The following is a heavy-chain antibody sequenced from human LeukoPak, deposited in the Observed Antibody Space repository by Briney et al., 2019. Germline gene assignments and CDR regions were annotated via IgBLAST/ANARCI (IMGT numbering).Heavy chain of an antibody. CDR3: ARLYYDGSRYPNWFDP. J-gene: IGHJ5*02. Sequence: SETLSLTCTVSGDSISSYYWSWIRQPPGKGLEWIGYIYYSGSTNYNPSLKSRVTISVDTSKNQFSLKLSSVTAADTAVYYCARLYYDGSRYPNWFDPWGQETLVTVSS. CDR2: IYYSGST. V-gene: IGHV4-59*08. CDR1: GDSISSYY. D-gene: IGHD3-22*01.